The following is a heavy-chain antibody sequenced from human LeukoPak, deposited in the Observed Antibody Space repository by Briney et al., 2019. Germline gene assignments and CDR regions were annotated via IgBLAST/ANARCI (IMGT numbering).Heavy chain of an antibody. CDR3: ARYISGTSQVFDY. CDR1: GGSISSYY. V-gene: IGHV4-59*01. D-gene: IGHD1-20*01. Sequence: SETLSLTCTVSGGSISSYYWSWIRQPPGKGLEWVGYIYYSGSTNYNPSFKSRVTISVDTSKNQFSLKLSSVTAADTAVYYCARYISGTSQVFDYWGQGTLVTVSS. J-gene: IGHJ4*02. CDR2: IYYSGST.